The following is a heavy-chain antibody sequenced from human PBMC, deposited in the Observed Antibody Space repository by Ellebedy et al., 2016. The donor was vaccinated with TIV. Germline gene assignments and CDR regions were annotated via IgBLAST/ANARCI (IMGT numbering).Heavy chain of an antibody. CDR2: RSAYNGDK. J-gene: IGHJ4*02. D-gene: IGHD4-17*01. CDR3: ARDVGPTTVLDY. V-gene: IGHV1-18*01. CDR1: GYTFTNYG. Sequence: AASVKVSCKASGYTFTNYGITWVRQAPGQGLEWMGWRSAYNGDKNYAQKLQGRVTMTIDTSTSTAYMELRSLRSDDTAVYYCARDVGPTTVLDYWGQGTLVRVSS.